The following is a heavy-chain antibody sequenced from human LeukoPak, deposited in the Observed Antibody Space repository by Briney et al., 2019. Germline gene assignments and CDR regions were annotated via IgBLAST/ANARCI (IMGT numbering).Heavy chain of an antibody. CDR2: IYPGDSDT. J-gene: IGHJ6*02. Sequence: NRGESLKISCKGSGYSFTSYWIGWVRQMPGKGLEWMGIIYPGDSDTRYSPSFQGQVTISADKSISTAYLQWSSLKASDTAMYYCARDHQYSYANGYYYYYGMDVWGQGTTVTVSS. V-gene: IGHV5-51*01. CDR1: GYSFTSYW. D-gene: IGHD5-18*01. CDR3: ARDHQYSYANGYYYYYGMDV.